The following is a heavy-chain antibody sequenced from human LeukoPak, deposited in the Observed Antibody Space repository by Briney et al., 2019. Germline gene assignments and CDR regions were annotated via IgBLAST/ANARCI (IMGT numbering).Heavy chain of an antibody. CDR3: AKDGGYCSGGSCYLGVNWFDP. Sequence: GGSLRLSCAASGFTFSSYAMSWVRQAPGKGLEWVSAISGSGGSTYYADSVKGRFTISRDNSKNTLYLQMNSLRAEDTVVYYCAKDGGYCSGGSCYLGVNWFDPWGQGTLVTVSS. D-gene: IGHD2-15*01. J-gene: IGHJ5*02. CDR2: ISGSGGST. V-gene: IGHV3-23*01. CDR1: GFTFSSYA.